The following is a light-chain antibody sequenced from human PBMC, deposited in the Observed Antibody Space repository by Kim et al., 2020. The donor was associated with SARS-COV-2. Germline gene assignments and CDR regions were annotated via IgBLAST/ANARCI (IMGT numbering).Light chain of an antibody. Sequence: VSQGERAPRSCRASQSVSSNLAWYQQKPGQAPRLLIYGASTRATGIPARFSGSGSGTEFTLTISSLQSEDFAVYYCQQYNNWPLTFGGGTKVDIK. J-gene: IGKJ4*01. V-gene: IGKV3-15*01. CDR3: QQYNNWPLT. CDR1: QSVSSN. CDR2: GAS.